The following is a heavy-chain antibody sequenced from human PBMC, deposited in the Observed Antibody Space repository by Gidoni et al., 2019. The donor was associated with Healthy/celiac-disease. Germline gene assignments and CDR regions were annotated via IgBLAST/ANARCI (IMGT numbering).Heavy chain of an antibody. D-gene: IGHD2-8*01. CDR3: AREGCTNGVCYFDY. J-gene: IGHJ4*02. V-gene: IGHV4-30-2*01. CDR1: GGSLSSGGYS. CDR2: IYHSGST. Sequence: QLQLQESGSGLVKPSQTLSLTCAVSGGSLSSGGYSWSWIRQPPGKGLEWIGYIYHSGSTYYNPSLKSRVTISVDRSKNQFSLKLSSVTAADTAVYYCAREGCTNGVCYFDYWGQGTLVTVSS.